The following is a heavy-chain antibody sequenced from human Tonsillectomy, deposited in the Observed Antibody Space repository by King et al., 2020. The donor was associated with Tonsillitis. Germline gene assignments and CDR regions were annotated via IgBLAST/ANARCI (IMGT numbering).Heavy chain of an antibody. CDR2: IWYDGSNK. V-gene: IGHV3-33*01. Sequence: VQLVESGGGVVQPGRSLRLSCAASGFTFSSYGMHWVRQAPGKGLEWVAVIWYDGSNKYYADSVKGRFTISRDNSKNTLYLQMNSLRAEDTAVYYCRGLVPGEAFDIWGQGTMVTVSS. CDR3: RGLVPGEAFDI. D-gene: IGHD3-10*01. J-gene: IGHJ3*02. CDR1: GFTFSSYG.